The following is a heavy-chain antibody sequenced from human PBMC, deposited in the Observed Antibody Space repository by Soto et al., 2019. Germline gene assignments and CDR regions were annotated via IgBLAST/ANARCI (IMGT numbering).Heavy chain of an antibody. D-gene: IGHD4-4*01. CDR1: GFTFSSYG. J-gene: IGHJ6*03. CDR2: ISYDGSNK. CDR3: AKGNGLLGVGSTTIYYYYYMDV. V-gene: IGHV3-30*18. Sequence: GGSLRLSCAASGFTFSSYGMHWVRQAPGKGLEWVAVISYDGSNKYYADSVKGRFTISRDNSKNTLYLQMNSLRAEDTAVYYCAKGNGLLGVGSTTIYYYYYMDVWGKGTTVTVSS.